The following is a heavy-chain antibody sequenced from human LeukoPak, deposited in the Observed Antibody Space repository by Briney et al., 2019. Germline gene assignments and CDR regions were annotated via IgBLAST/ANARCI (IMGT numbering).Heavy chain of an antibody. D-gene: IGHD2-2*02. CDR3: AKNGGHALYDS. CDR2: VSGDGHNA. CDR1: AFTFSTYA. V-gene: IGHV3-23*01. J-gene: IGHJ5*01. Sequence: GGSLRLSCAASAFTFSTYAMTWVRQAPGKGREWVLAVSGDGHNAYHAHSVKGPLTISRDNSRSTLYLQMNSLRAEDTAVYDCAKNGGHALYDSWGQGTLVTVSS.